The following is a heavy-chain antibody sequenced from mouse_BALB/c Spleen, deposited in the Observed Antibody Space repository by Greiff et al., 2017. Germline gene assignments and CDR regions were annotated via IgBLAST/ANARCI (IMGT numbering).Heavy chain of an antibody. J-gene: IGHJ2*01. CDR2: IWAGGST. D-gene: IGHD2-3*01. Sequence: VKLMESGPGLVAPSQSLSITCTVSGFSLTSYGVHWVRQPPGKGLEWLGVIWAGGSTNYNSALMSRLSISKDNSKSQVFLKMNSLQTDDTAMYYCARDVGWSYYFDYWGQGTTLTVSS. V-gene: IGHV2-9*02. CDR1: GFSLTSYG. CDR3: ARDVGWSYYFDY.